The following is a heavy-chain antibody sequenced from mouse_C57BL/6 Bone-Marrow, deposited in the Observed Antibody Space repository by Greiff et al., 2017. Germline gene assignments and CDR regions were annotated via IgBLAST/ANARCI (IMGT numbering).Heavy chain of an antibody. CDR1: GYTFTDYE. CDR2: IDPETGGT. CDR3: TRGGASRVTTNCFDY. Sequence: VQLQQSGAELVRPGASVTLSCKASGYTFTDYEMHWVKQTPVHGLAWIGAIDPETGGTAYNQKFKGEAILTADKYSRAAYMEIRSLTSEDSAVYYCTRGGASRVTTNCFDYWGQGTTLTVSS. V-gene: IGHV1-15*01. D-gene: IGHD2-5*01. J-gene: IGHJ2*01.